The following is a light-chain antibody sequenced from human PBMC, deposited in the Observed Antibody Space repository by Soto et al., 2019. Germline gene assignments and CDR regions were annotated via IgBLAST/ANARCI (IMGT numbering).Light chain of an antibody. CDR3: QQYVDFPQT. CDR2: DAS. Sequence: DIQMTQSPSSLSASVGDRVTITCQASQDIRNCLNWYQQKPGKAPKLLIYDASYLETGVPSRFSGSGSGTDFTFTIDSLQPEDIATYYCQQYVDFPQTFGQGTKLEIK. V-gene: IGKV1-33*01. CDR1: QDIRNC. J-gene: IGKJ2*01.